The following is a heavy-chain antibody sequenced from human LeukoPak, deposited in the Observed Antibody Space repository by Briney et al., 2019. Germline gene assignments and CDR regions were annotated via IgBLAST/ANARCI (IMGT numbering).Heavy chain of an antibody. J-gene: IGHJ3*02. Sequence: GGSLRLSCAASGLTFSSYGMHWVRQAPGKGLEWVAVIWYDGSNKYYADSVKGRFTISRDNSKNTLYLQMKRLRAEDTAVYYCARGYGDYGGAFDIWGQGTMVTVSS. CDR3: ARGYGDYGGAFDI. CDR2: IWYDGSNK. D-gene: IGHD4-17*01. CDR1: GLTFSSYG. V-gene: IGHV3-33*01.